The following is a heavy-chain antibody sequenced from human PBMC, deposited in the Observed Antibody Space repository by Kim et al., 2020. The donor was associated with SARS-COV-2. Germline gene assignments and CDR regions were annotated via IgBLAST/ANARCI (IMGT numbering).Heavy chain of an antibody. D-gene: IGHD1-26*01. Sequence: SETLSLTCTVSGGSISSSSYYWGWIRQPPGKGLEWIGSIYYSGSTYYNPSLKSRVTISVDTSKNQFSLKLSSVTAADTAVYYCARLPITLPDSGSVDYWGQGTLVTVSS. CDR2: IYYSGST. CDR3: ARLPITLPDSGSVDY. CDR1: GGSISSSSYY. V-gene: IGHV4-39*01. J-gene: IGHJ4*02.